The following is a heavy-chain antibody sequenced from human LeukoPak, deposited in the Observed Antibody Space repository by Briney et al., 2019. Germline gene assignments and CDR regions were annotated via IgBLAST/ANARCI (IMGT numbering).Heavy chain of an antibody. D-gene: IGHD3-22*01. J-gene: IGHJ4*02. Sequence: ASVKVPCKASGYTFTGYYMHWVRQAPGQGLEWMGWINPNSGGTNYAQKFQGWVTMTRDTSISTAYMELSRLRSDDTAVYYCARVPYYYDSSGYYPFDYWGQGTLVTVSS. CDR3: ARVPYYYDSSGYYPFDY. V-gene: IGHV1-2*04. CDR2: INPNSGGT. CDR1: GYTFTGYY.